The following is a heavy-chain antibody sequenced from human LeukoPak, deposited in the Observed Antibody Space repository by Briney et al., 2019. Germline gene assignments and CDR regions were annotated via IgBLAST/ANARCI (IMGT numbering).Heavy chain of an antibody. J-gene: IGHJ4*02. CDR1: GGTFSSYA. V-gene: IGHV1-69*04. Sequence: GASVKVSCKASGGTFSSYAISWVRQAPGQGLEWMGRIIPILGIANYAQKFQGRVTITADKSTSTAYMELSSLRSEDTAVYYCASSAPSVVTASYWGQGTLVTVSS. CDR3: ASSAPSVVTASY. CDR2: IIPILGIA. D-gene: IGHD2-21*02.